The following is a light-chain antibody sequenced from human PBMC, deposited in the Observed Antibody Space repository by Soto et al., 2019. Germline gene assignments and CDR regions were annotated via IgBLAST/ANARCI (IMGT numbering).Light chain of an antibody. CDR1: QNVDSNY. CDR3: QQYGSLSWT. Sequence: EIVLTQSPGTLSLSPGERATLSCRASQNVDSNYVAWYQQKPGQAPRIIIFGASGRATGIPDRFSGSGSGTDFTLTISRLEPEDFAVYYCQQYGSLSWTFGQGTKVDIK. J-gene: IGKJ1*01. CDR2: GAS. V-gene: IGKV3-20*01.